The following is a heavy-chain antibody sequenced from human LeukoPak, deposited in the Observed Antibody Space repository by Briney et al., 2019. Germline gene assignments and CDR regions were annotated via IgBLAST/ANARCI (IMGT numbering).Heavy chain of an antibody. J-gene: IGHJ3*02. CDR1: GFTFSNYA. Sequence: GGSLRLSCAASGFTFSNYAMNWVRQAPGKGLEGVSAIRGSGGSTYYADSVKGRLTISRDNSKNTLYLQMNSRRAEDTAVYYCAKAMYYDSSGYPGPDDAFDIWGQGTMVTVSS. D-gene: IGHD3-22*01. CDR3: AKAMYYDSSGYPGPDDAFDI. V-gene: IGHV3-23*01. CDR2: IRGSGGST.